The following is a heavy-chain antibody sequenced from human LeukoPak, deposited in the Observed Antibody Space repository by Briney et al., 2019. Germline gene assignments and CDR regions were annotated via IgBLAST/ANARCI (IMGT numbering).Heavy chain of an antibody. Sequence: GGSLRLSCAASGFTFSSYAMSWVRQAPGKGLEWVSAISGSGGSTYYADSVKGRFTISRDNAKNSLYLQMNSLRAEDTAVYYCARDRLGAARGHWGQGTLVTVSS. J-gene: IGHJ1*01. D-gene: IGHD1-26*01. CDR3: ARDRLGAARGH. V-gene: IGHV3-23*01. CDR2: ISGSGGST. CDR1: GFTFSSYA.